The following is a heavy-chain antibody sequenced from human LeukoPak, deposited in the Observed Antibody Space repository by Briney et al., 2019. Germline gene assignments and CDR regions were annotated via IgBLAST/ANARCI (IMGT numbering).Heavy chain of an antibody. J-gene: IGHJ4*02. Sequence: ASVKVSCKASGGTFSSYAISWVRQAPGQGLEWMGGIIPIFGTANYAQKLQGRVTITADESTSTAYMELSSLRSEDTAVYYCASNRVGYSYGYSGRNFDYWGQGTLVTVSS. CDR1: GGTFSSYA. V-gene: IGHV1-69*01. D-gene: IGHD5-18*01. CDR2: IIPIFGTA. CDR3: ASNRVGYSYGYSGRNFDY.